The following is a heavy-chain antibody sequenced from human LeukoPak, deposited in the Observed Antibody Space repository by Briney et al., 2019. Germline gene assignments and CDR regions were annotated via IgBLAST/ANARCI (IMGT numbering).Heavy chain of an antibody. CDR2: INHSGST. V-gene: IGHV4-34*01. CDR3: ARQSGITIAARPGCWFDP. CDR1: GGSFSGYY. Sequence: PSETLSLTCAVYGGSFSGYYWSWIRQPPGKGLEWIGEINHSGSTNYNPSLKSRVTISVDTSKNQFSLKLSSVTAADTAVYYCARQSGITIAARPGCWFDPWGQGTLVTVSS. D-gene: IGHD6-6*01. J-gene: IGHJ5*02.